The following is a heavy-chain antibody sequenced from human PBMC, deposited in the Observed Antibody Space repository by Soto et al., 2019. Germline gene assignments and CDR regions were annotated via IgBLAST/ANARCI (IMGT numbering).Heavy chain of an antibody. CDR3: ARLRTNRERFQEDYFDY. D-gene: IGHD3-10*01. CDR2: IIPIFGTA. CDR1: GGTFSSYA. J-gene: IGHJ4*02. Sequence: SVKVSCKASGGTFSSYAISWVRQAPGQGLEWMGGIIPIFGTANYAQKFQGRVTITADESTSTAYMELSSLRSEDTAVYYCARLRTNRERFQEDYFDYWGQGTLVPVSS. V-gene: IGHV1-69*13.